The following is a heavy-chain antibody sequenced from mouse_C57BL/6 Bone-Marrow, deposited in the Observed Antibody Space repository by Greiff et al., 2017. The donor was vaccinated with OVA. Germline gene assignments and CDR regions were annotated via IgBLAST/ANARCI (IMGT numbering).Heavy chain of an antibody. CDR3: ARDPWGDY. Sequence: VQLKESGGGLVKPGGSLKLSCAASGFTFSSYAMSWVRQTPEKRLEWVATISDGGSYTYYPDNVKGRFTISRDNAKNNLYLQMSHLKSEDTAMYYCARDPWGDYWGQGTSVTVSS. CDR1: GFTFSSYA. CDR2: ISDGGSYT. D-gene: IGHD4-1*01. V-gene: IGHV5-4*01. J-gene: IGHJ4*01.